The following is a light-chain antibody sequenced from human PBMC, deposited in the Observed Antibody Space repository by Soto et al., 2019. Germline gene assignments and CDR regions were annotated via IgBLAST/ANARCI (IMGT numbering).Light chain of an antibody. CDR2: STN. V-gene: IGLV8-61*01. CDR1: SGSVSTSYY. Sequence: QTVVTQEPSFSMSPGRTVTLTCGLSSGSVSTSYYPSWYQLTPGQAPRTLIYSTNTRSSGVPNRFSGSILENKAALTITGAQADDESDYYCVLYMGTGISVFGGGTKVTVL. CDR3: VLYMGTGISV. J-gene: IGLJ3*02.